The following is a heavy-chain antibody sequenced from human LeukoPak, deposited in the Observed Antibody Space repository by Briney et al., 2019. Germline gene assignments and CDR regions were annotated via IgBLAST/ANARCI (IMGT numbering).Heavy chain of an antibody. V-gene: IGHV4-59*08. CDR3: ARHLRDDIWCGSFDT. CDR2: ILYRGST. CDR1: GGSISNYY. J-gene: IGHJ4*02. D-gene: IGHD3-3*01. Sequence: SETLALTWNVAGGSISNYYGSWSRQPPEKGLEWIGLILYRGSTNYIPSLKRRVTISVGTSKNQFSLNLRSVTAADSAVYYCARHLRDDIWCGSFDTWGQGGRVTVSS.